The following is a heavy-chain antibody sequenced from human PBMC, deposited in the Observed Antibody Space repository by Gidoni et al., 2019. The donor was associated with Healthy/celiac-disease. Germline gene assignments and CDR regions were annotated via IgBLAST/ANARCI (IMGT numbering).Heavy chain of an antibody. CDR3: ARGGIQLWLLKS. V-gene: IGHV3-33*01. J-gene: IGHJ4*02. D-gene: IGHD5-18*01. CDR2: IWYDGSNK. Sequence: QVQLVESGGGVVQPGRSLRLSCAASGFTFSSYGMHWVRQAPGKGLEWVAVIWYDGSNKYYADSVKGRFTISRDNSKNTLYLQMNSLRAEDTAVYYCARGGIQLWLLKSWGQGTLVTVSS. CDR1: GFTFSSYG.